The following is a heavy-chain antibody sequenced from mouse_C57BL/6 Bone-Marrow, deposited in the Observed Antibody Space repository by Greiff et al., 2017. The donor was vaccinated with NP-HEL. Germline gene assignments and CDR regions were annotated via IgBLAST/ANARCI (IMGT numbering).Heavy chain of an antibody. D-gene: IGHD2-3*01. CDR3: ARNYDGYPAWFAY. J-gene: IGHJ3*01. V-gene: IGHV5-6*02. CDR2: ISSGGRYT. Sequence: EVKLVESGGDLVKPGGSLKLSCAASGFTFRSSGMSWVRQTPDKRLEWVATISSGGRYTYYLDSVKGRFTISRDNATNTLYLQMSILKSDDTAMYYCARNYDGYPAWFAYWGQGTLVTVSA. CDR1: GFTFRSSG.